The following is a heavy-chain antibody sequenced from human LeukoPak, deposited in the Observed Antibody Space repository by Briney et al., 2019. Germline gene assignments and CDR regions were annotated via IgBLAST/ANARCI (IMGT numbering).Heavy chain of an antibody. CDR1: GGPISSGGYY. J-gene: IGHJ4*02. CDR2: IYYSGST. D-gene: IGHD3-22*01. CDR3: ARLSAINYDSSDY. V-gene: IGHV4-31*03. Sequence: PSETLSLTCTVSGGPISSGGYYWSWIRQHPGKGLEWIGYIYYSGSTYYNPSLKSRVTISVDTSKNQFSLKLSSVTAADTAVYYCARLSAINYDSSDYWGQGTLVTVSS.